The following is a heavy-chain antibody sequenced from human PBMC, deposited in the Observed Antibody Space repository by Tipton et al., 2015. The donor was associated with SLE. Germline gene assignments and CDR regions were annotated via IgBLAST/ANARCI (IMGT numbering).Heavy chain of an antibody. CDR3: ARGWWFDP. J-gene: IGHJ5*02. CDR1: GGSISSYY. V-gene: IGHV4-59*01. CDR2: IYHSGST. Sequence: TLSLTCTVSGGSISSYYWSWIRQPPGKGLEWSGYIYHSGSTNYNPSLRSRVTISVDTSKNQFSLKLSSVTAADTAVYYCARGWWFDPWGQGTLVTGSS. D-gene: IGHD6-19*01.